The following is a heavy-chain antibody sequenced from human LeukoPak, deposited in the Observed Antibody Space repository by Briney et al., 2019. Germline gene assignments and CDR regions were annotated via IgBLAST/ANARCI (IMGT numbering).Heavy chain of an antibody. CDR3: ARDQRDLRHYFGSGGRDWFDP. D-gene: IGHD3-10*01. V-gene: IGHV3-30*04. Sequence: GRSLSLSCAPAAFTSSSHAMHWVRQAPGNGLEWEAFISSDGNNKYYSSAVKGRFTITRDNSKNTLYLQMNSLRGDDAAVYYCARDQRDLRHYFGSGGRDWFDPWGQGTLVTVSS. CDR1: AFTSSSHA. J-gene: IGHJ5*02. CDR2: ISSDGNNK.